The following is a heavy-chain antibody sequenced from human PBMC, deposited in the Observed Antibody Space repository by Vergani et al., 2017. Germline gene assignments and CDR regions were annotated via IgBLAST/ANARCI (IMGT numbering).Heavy chain of an antibody. J-gene: IGHJ3*02. CDR1: GYTFTSYG. CDR2: ISAYNGNT. V-gene: IGHV1-18*01. Sequence: QVQLVQSGAEVKKPGASVKVSCKASGYTFTSYGISWVRQAPGQGLEWMGWISAYNGNTNYAQKLQGRVTMTTDTSTSTAYMELSRLRSDDTAVYYLARGRDRLGWWLQAPVDAFDIWGQGTMVTGSS. D-gene: IGHD2-21*01. CDR3: ARGRDRLGWWLQAPVDAFDI.